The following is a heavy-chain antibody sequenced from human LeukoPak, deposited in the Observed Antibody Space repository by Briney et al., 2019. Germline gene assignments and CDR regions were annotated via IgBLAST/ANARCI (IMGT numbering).Heavy chain of an antibody. Sequence: GSLRLSCAVSGFTFSSYSMNWVRRAPGKGLEWVSYISSSSSTIYYADSVKGRFTISRDNSKNTVFLQMNNLRTEDTAVYFCARPSPPGDGYNPPDYWGQGTLVTVSS. D-gene: IGHD5-24*01. CDR3: ARPSPPGDGYNPPDY. V-gene: IGHV3-48*01. J-gene: IGHJ4*02. CDR2: ISSSSSTI. CDR1: GFTFSSYS.